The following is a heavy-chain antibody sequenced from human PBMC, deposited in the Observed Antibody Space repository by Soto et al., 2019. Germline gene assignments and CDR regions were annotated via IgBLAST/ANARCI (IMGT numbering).Heavy chain of an antibody. CDR2: IYYSGST. J-gene: IGHJ4*02. CDR3: ARAFEVRGYYPLYYFDY. CDR1: GGSVSSGSYY. D-gene: IGHD3-22*01. V-gene: IGHV4-61*01. Sequence: QVQLQESGPGLVKPSETLSLTCTVSGGSVSSGSYYWSWIRQPPGKGLEWIGYIYYSGSTNYNPSLKSRVTISVDTSKNQFSLKLSSVTAADTAVYYCARAFEVRGYYPLYYFDYWGQGTLVTVSS.